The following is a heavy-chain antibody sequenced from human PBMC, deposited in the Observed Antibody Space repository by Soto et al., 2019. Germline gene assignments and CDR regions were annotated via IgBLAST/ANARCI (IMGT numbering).Heavy chain of an antibody. CDR3: ARDRGIAVAGVDF. D-gene: IGHD6-13*01. J-gene: IGHJ4*02. CDR1: GFTFSSYG. CDR2: IWYDGSSE. V-gene: IGHV3-33*01. Sequence: VQLVESGGGVVQPGRSLRLSCAASGFTFSSYGMHWVRQAPGKGLEWVAVIWYDGSSEYYADSLQGRFTISRDNSKNTLHLQMNSLRAEDTAVYYCARDRGIAVAGVDFWGQGTLVTVSS.